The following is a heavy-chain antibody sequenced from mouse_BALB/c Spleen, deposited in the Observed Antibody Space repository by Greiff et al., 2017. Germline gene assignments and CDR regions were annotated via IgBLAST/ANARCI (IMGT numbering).Heavy chain of an antibody. CDR3: ARDHDYDAWFAY. J-gene: IGHJ3*01. V-gene: IGHV5-4*02. D-gene: IGHD2-4*01. Sequence: EVQLVESGGGLVKPGGSLKLSCAASGFTFSDYYMYWVRQTPEKRLEWVATISDGGSYTYYPDSVKGRFTISRDNAKNNLYLQMSSLKSEDTAMYYCARDHDYDAWFAYWGQGTLVTVSA. CDR2: ISDGGSYT. CDR1: GFTFSDYY.